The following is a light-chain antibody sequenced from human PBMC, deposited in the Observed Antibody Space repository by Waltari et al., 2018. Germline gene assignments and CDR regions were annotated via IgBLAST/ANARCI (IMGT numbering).Light chain of an antibody. CDR2: LGS. Sequence: DIVVTQSPLSLPVTPGEPASISCRSSQSLLHSNGYNYLYLYLQKPGQSPQLLIYLGSNRASWVPDRFSGTGSGTDFTLKINRVQAEDVGVYYCMQSLQALWTFGQGTKVDIK. CDR1: QSLLHSNGYNY. V-gene: IGKV2-28*01. J-gene: IGKJ1*01. CDR3: MQSLQALWT.